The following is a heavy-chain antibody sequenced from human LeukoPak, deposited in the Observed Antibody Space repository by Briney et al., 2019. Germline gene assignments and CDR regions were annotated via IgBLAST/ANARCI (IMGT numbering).Heavy chain of an antibody. D-gene: IGHD2-2*01. CDR2: TKSKADGGTI. CDR1: GFALTNAW. V-gene: IGHV3-15*01. CDR3: STTRVYYYGMDV. J-gene: IGHJ6*02. Sequence: GGSLRLSCAASGFALTNAWMSWVRQAPGKGLEWVGRTKSKADGGTIDYAAPVKGRFTISRDDSKNMLYLQMNSLKAEDTAVYYCSTTRVYYYGMDVWGQGTTVTVS.